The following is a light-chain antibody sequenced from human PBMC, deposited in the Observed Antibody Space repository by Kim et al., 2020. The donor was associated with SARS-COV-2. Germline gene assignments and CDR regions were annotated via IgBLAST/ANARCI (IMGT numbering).Light chain of an antibody. CDR2: AAS. CDR3: QQSYSTPRT. Sequence: DIQLTQSPSSLSASVGDRVTITCRASQSISSYLNWYQQKPGKAPKLLIYAASSLQSGVQSRFSGSGSETDFTLTISSQQPEDFATYYCQQSYSTPRTFGQGTKLEI. J-gene: IGKJ2*01. CDR1: QSISSY. V-gene: IGKV1-39*01.